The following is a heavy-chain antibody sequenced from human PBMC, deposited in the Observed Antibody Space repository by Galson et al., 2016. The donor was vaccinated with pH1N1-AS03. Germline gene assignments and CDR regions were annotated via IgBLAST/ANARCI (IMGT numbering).Heavy chain of an antibody. Sequence: SWVRQAPGQGLEWVGGIIPLFGKSTYAQKFQGRVTITADKSTSTAYMELSSLRSEDTAVYYCARATLSSGGSSGWFDPWGQGTLVTVSS. V-gene: IGHV1-69*06. J-gene: IGHJ5*02. CDR2: IIPLFGKS. D-gene: IGHD3-10*01. CDR3: ARATLSSGGSSGWFDP.